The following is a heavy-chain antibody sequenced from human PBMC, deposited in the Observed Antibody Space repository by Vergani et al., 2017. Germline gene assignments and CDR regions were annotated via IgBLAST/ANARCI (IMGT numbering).Heavy chain of an antibody. J-gene: IGHJ4*02. D-gene: IGHD1-26*01. Sequence: QLQLQESGPGLVKPSETLSLTCTVSAGSIISSSYYWGWIRQPPGRGREWIGSIYYSGSTYYNQSLKSRVTISVDTSKNQCSLKLSSVTAADTAVYYCARASVGATFAFDYWGQGTLVTVSS. CDR1: AGSIISSSYY. V-gene: IGHV4-39*07. CDR3: ARASVGATFAFDY. CDR2: IYYSGST.